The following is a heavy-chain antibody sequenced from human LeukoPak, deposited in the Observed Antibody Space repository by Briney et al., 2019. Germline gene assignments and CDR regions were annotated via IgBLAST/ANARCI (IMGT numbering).Heavy chain of an antibody. CDR1: GFPFSNSW. Sequence: PGGSLRLCCAVSGFPFSNSWMYWVRQAAGKGLEGVANIKKDGSGISYVDSVKGRFIISRDNAWNSLYLQMNSLRVEDTAVYFCAGGSSMEVWGKGTAVTVSS. D-gene: IGHD1-26*01. J-gene: IGHJ6*04. CDR3: AGGSSMEV. V-gene: IGHV3-7*03. CDR2: IKKDGSGI.